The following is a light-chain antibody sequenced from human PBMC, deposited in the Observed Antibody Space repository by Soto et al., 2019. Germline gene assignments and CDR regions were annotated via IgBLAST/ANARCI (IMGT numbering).Light chain of an antibody. CDR3: ATWDGSLSAVV. Sequence: QSVLTQPPSVSAAPGQKVTISCSGSSSNIGNNFVSWYQQLPGTAPKLLIYDNDKRPSGIPDRFSGSKSGTSATLGITGLQTGDEADYYCATWDGSLSAVVFGGGTKLTAL. CDR1: SSNIGNNF. CDR2: DND. J-gene: IGLJ2*01. V-gene: IGLV1-51*01.